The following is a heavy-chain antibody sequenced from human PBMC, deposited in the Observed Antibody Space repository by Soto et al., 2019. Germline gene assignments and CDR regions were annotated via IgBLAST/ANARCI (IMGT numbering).Heavy chain of an antibody. V-gene: IGHV4-39*01. J-gene: IGHJ4*02. CDR2: IYYSGST. D-gene: IGHD3-9*01. CDR1: GGSISSSSYY. Sequence: QLQLQESGPGLVKPSETLSLTCTVSGGSISSSSYYWGWIRQPPGKGLEWIGSIYYSGSTYYNPSLKSRVTISVDTSKNQFSLKLSSVTAADTAVYYCARPGASYDILTGYFDWGQGTLVTVSS. CDR3: ARPGASYDILTGYFD.